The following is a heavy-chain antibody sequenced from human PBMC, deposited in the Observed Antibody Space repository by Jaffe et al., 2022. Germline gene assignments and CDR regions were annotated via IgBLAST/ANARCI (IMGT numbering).Heavy chain of an antibody. CDR2: IRTSGSGNTI. J-gene: IGHJ3*02. V-gene: IGHV3-48*03. Sequence: EVQLVESGGGLVQPGGSLRLSCAASGFNLSTYEMNWVRQAPGKGLEWVSYIRTSGSGNTIYYADSVKGRFTISRDNAKNSLYLQMNSLRAEDTALYYCARELDDDFDIWGQGTMVTVSS. CDR1: GFNLSTYE. D-gene: IGHD1-1*01. CDR3: ARELDDDFDI.